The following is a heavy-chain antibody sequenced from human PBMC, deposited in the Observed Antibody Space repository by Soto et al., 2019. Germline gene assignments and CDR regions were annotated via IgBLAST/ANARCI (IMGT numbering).Heavy chain of an antibody. V-gene: IGHV1-18*04. Sequence: ASVKVSCKSSGYTFTSYCISWVRQAPGQGLEWMGWISAYNGNTNYAQKLQGRVTMTTDTSTSTAYMELRSLRSDDTAVYYCARAYSSSWYGWFDPWGQGTLVTVSS. J-gene: IGHJ5*02. D-gene: IGHD6-13*01. CDR1: GYTFTSYC. CDR2: ISAYNGNT. CDR3: ARAYSSSWYGWFDP.